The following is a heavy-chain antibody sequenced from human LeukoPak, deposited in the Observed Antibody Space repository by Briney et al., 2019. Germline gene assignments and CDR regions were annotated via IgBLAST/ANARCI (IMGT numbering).Heavy chain of an antibody. Sequence: GGVLRLSCSASGFTFKKYAMHWVRHAPGKGLEYVSASNSNGGRTYYADSVKGRFTISRDNSKNTLFLQMSSLRVEDTAVYYCVKDLYYDNSGYYSGAFDYWGQGTLVTVSS. CDR1: GFTFKKYA. D-gene: IGHD3-22*01. V-gene: IGHV3-64D*06. CDR3: VKDLYYDNSGYYSGAFDY. J-gene: IGHJ4*02. CDR2: SNSNGGRT.